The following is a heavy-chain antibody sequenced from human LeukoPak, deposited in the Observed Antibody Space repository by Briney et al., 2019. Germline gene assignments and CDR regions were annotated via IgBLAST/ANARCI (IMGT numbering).Heavy chain of an antibody. CDR2: IYYSGST. J-gene: IGHJ4*02. D-gene: IGHD3-10*01. CDR1: GGSISSYY. CDR3: ARVRWEYYGSGPDY. Sequence: PSETLSLTCTVSGGSISSYYWSWIRQPPGKGLEWIGYIYYSGSTNYNPSLKSRVTISVDTSMNQFSLKLSSVTAAGTAVYYCARVRWEYYGSGPDYWGQGTLVTVSS. V-gene: IGHV4-59*01.